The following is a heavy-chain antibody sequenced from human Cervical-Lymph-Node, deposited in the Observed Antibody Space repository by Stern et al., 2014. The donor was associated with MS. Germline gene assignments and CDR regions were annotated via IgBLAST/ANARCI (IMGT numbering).Heavy chain of an antibody. CDR2: IIAYNGNT. CDR3: ARYERATITSNPLGY. V-gene: IGHV1-18*01. J-gene: IGHJ4*02. CDR1: GYTFTSYG. D-gene: IGHD5-12*01. Sequence: VQLVESGAEVKKPGASVKVSCKASGYTFTSYGISWVRQAPGQGLEWMGWIIAYNGNTNYAQKLQGIVTMTTDTSTSTAYMELRSLRSDDTAVYYCARYERATITSNPLGYWGQGTLVTVSS.